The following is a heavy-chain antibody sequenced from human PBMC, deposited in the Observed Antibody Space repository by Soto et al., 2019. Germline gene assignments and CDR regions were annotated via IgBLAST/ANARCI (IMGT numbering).Heavy chain of an antibody. CDR3: AVMTPRGFGEIAFDY. CDR1: GFSLSTSGVG. V-gene: IGHV2-5*01. Sequence: QITLKESGPTLVKPTQTLTLTCTFSGFSLSTSGVGVGWIRQPPGKALEWLALSYRNDDRHYTPSLKSTLTITDDTSKNRVVPTMTNVDPVDTATYYFAVMTPRGFGEIAFDYWGQGSLVTVAS. J-gene: IGHJ4*01. D-gene: IGHD3-10*01. CDR2: SYRNDDR.